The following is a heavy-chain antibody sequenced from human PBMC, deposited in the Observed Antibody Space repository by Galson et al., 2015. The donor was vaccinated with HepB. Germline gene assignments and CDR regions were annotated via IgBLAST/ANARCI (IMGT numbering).Heavy chain of an antibody. V-gene: IGHV3-48*02. D-gene: IGHD6-19*01. CDR1: GFTFSSYS. CDR2: ISSSSTI. CDR3: AREYSSGWRDLDY. J-gene: IGHJ4*02. Sequence: SLRLSCAASGFTFSSYSMNWVRQAPGKGLEWVSYISSSSTIYYADSVKGRFTISRDNAKNSLYLQMNSLRDEDTAVYYCAREYSSGWRDLDYWGQGTLVTVSS.